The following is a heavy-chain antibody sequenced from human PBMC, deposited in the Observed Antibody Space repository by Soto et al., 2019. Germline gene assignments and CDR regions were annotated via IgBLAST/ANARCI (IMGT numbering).Heavy chain of an antibody. CDR1: GYTFTGYY. D-gene: IGHD2-15*01. CDR2: INPNSGGT. V-gene: IGHV1-2*02. Sequence: ASVEVSCKASGYTFTGYYMHWVRQAPGEGLEWMGWINPNSGGTNYAQKFQGRVTMTRDTSISTAYMELSRLRSDDTAVYYCAREGGYCSGGSCCLFDPWGQGTLVTVSS. J-gene: IGHJ5*02. CDR3: AREGGYCSGGSCCLFDP.